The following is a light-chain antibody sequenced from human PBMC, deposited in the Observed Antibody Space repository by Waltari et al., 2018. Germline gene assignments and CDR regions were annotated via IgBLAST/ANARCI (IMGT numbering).Light chain of an antibody. J-gene: IGKJ1*01. CDR1: QSVSRH. CDR3: QQRSNWPPT. CDR2: DAS. Sequence: EIVLTQSPATLSLSPGERATHSCRASQSVSRHLAWYQQKPGQAPRLLIYDASNRATGVPARFSGSGSGTDFTLTISSLEPEDFAVYYCQQRSNWPPTFGQGTKVEIK. V-gene: IGKV3-11*01.